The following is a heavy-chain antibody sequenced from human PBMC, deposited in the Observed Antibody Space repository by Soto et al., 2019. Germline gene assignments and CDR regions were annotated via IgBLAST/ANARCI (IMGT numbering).Heavy chain of an antibody. D-gene: IGHD3-16*01. J-gene: IGHJ3*02. V-gene: IGHV1-69*18. CDR3: ARRLDYYDNNPSRAEDSFGI. CDR2: IIPICGTA. CDR1: GGTFSTHT. Sequence: QVRLVQSGAEVKKPGSSVKVSCKTSGGTFSTHTISWVRQAPGQGLEWMGRIIPICGTAKYAQQFQGRVTITAEESTSTAYMELISLTSEDTAVYFCARRLDYYDNNPSRAEDSFGIWGEVTMGTVAS.